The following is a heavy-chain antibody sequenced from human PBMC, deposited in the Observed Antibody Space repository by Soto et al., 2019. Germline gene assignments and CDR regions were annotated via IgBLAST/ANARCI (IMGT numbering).Heavy chain of an antibody. Sequence: SETLSLTCTVSGGSISPYYWSWIRQPPGKGLEWIGYIYFSGGTNYNPSLKSRVTLSVDTSKNQFSLRLNSVTAADTAVYYCARSPYYYGARSLYAPGQYFDYWGQGTLVTVSS. CDR1: GGSISPYY. V-gene: IGHV4-59*08. CDR3: ARSPYYYGARSLYAPGQYFDY. J-gene: IGHJ4*02. CDR2: IYFSGGT. D-gene: IGHD3-10*01.